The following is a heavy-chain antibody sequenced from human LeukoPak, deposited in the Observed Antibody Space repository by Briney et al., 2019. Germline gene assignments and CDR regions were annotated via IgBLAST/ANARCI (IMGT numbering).Heavy chain of an antibody. CDR1: GFTFSRYA. CDR2: ISYDGSNK. Sequence: GGSLRLSCAASGFTFSRYAMHWVRQAPGKGLEWVAVISYDGSNKYYADSVKGRFTISRDSSKNTLYLQMDSLRTEDTAVYSCARNNYDSSGPYYYGMDVWGQGTTVTVSS. CDR3: ARNNYDSSGPYYYGMDV. D-gene: IGHD3-22*01. V-gene: IGHV3-30-3*01. J-gene: IGHJ6*02.